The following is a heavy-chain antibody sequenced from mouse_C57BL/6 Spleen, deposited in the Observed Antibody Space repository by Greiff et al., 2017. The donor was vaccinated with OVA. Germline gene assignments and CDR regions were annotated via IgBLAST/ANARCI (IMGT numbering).Heavy chain of an antibody. V-gene: IGHV1-82*01. J-gene: IGHJ3*01. D-gene: IGHD1-1*01. Sequence: VQLQQSGPELVKPGASVKISCKASGYAFSSSWMNWVKQRPGKGLEWIGRIYPGDGDTNYNGKFKGKATLTADKSSSTAYMQLSSLTSEDSAVYFCARITTVEGDWFAYWGQGTLVTVSA. CDR3: ARITTVEGDWFAY. CDR2: IYPGDGDT. CDR1: GYAFSSSW.